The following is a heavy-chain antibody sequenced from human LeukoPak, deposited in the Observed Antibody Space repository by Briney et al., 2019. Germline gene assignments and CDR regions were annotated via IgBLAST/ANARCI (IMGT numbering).Heavy chain of an antibody. CDR3: ARRRDFIDY. J-gene: IGHJ4*02. V-gene: IGHV3-11*01. CDR1: GFTLSDYY. CDR2: SSSSGSTI. D-gene: IGHD3/OR15-3a*01. Sequence: SGGSRRLSWAASGFTLSDYYMSWIRRAPGKGLEWVSYSSSSGSTIYYADSAKGRFAISRDNAKNSLYLQMNSLRAEDTAVYYCARRRDFIDYWGQGTLVTVSS.